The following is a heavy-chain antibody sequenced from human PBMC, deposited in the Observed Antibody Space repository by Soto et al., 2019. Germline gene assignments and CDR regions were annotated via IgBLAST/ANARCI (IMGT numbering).Heavy chain of an antibody. V-gene: IGHV3-15*01. J-gene: IGHJ6*02. D-gene: IGHD3-16*01. CDR3: TTGGTSRVKDYYYGMDV. CDR1: GFTFSNAW. CDR2: IKSKTDGVTT. Sequence: PGGSLRLSCAASGFTFSNAWMSWVRQAPGKGLEWVGRIKSKTDGVTTDYAAPVKGRFTISRDDSKNTLYLQMNSLKTEDTAVYYCTTGGTSRVKDYYYGMDVWGQGTTVTVSS.